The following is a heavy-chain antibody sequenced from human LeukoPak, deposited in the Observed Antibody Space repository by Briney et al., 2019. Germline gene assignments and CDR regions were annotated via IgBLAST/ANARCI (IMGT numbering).Heavy chain of an antibody. D-gene: IGHD5-18*01. Sequence: GESLKISCKGSGYSFTSYWIGWVRQMPGKGLEWMGIIYPGDSDTRYSPSFQGQVTISADKSISTAYLQWSSLKASDTAMYYCARLSVGYGRTEISDYWGQGTLVTVSS. CDR2: IYPGDSDT. V-gene: IGHV5-51*01. CDR1: GYSFTSYW. CDR3: ARLSVGYGRTEISDY. J-gene: IGHJ4*02.